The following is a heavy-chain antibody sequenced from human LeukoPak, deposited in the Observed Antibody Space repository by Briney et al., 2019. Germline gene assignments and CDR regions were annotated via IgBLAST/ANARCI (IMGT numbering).Heavy chain of an antibody. D-gene: IGHD3-10*01. V-gene: IGHV3-21*04. Sequence: GGSLRLSCAVSGFTFSSYSMNWVSQAPGKGLEWVSSISSSGSYIYYADSVRGRFTISRDNSKNTLYLQMDSLRAEDTAKYYYAKVPYSDYGSGRPPFMDVWGQGATVAVSS. J-gene: IGHJ6*02. CDR1: GFTFSSYS. CDR3: AKVPYSDYGSGRPPFMDV. CDR2: ISSSGSYI.